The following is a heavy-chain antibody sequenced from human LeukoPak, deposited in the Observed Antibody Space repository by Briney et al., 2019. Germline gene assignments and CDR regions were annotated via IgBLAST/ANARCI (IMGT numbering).Heavy chain of an antibody. CDR3: ARFHLVWFGSLDV. D-gene: IGHD3-10*01. CDR1: GFTFSSYE. V-gene: IGHV3-48*03. CDR2: IKGSGSPT. Sequence: PGGSLRLSCAASGFTFSSYEMTWVRQAPGKGLEWISYIKGSGSPTYYADSVKGRFTISRDNAKNSLSLQMNSLSAEDTAVYYCARFHLVWFGSLDVWGQGTTVIVSS. J-gene: IGHJ6*02.